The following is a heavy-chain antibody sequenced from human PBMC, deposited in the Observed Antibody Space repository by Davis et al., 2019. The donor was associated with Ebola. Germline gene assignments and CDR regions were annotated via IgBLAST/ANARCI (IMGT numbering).Heavy chain of an antibody. J-gene: IGHJ4*02. CDR1: GFSFNEAW. CDR3: STDPARGY. V-gene: IGHV3-15*07. CDR2: IRSKTTGGII. Sequence: GESLKISCAASGFSFNEAWTWMNWVRQAPGKGLEWVGRIRSKTTGGIIDYAAFVEGRFIISRDDSKNTLFLQINSLRTEDTAVYYCSTDPARGYWGQGTLVNVSS.